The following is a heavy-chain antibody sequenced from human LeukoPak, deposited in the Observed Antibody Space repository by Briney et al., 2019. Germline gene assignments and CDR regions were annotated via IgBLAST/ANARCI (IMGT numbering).Heavy chain of an antibody. J-gene: IGHJ6*03. CDR3: ARDYYDSSGYYRYLNYYYYYYMDV. V-gene: IGHV3-11*01. CDR2: ISSCGSTI. D-gene: IGHD3-22*01. CDR1: GFTFSDYY. Sequence: GGSLRLSCAASGFTFSDYYMSWIRLAPGKGLEWVSYISSCGSTIYYADYVKGRFTITRDNAKNSLNLQMNSLRAEDTAVYYCARDYYDSSGYYRYLNYYYYYYMDVWGKGTTVTVSS.